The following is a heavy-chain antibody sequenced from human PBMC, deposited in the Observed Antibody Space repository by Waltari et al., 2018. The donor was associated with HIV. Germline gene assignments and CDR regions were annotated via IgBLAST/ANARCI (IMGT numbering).Heavy chain of an antibody. Sequence: QVQLVQSGAEVKKPGASVKVTCKASRSTFSGYVIHWVRQAPGQGFEWMGRINPNSGATNYEQKFQGRVTMTTDTSTSTAYMELSRLRSDDTAVYYCARGFSSGRYGTNEEETTLYHWGQGTLVTVSS. V-gene: IGHV1-2*06. CDR2: INPNSGAT. J-gene: IGHJ5*02. CDR3: ARGFSSGRYGTNEEETTLYH. D-gene: IGHD6-19*01. CDR1: RSTFSGYV.